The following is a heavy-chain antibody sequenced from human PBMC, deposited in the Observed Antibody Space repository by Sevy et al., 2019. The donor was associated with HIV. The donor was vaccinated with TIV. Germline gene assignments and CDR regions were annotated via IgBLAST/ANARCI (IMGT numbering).Heavy chain of an antibody. CDR1: GFTLSTYD. J-gene: IGHJ4*02. V-gene: IGHV3-33*01. D-gene: IGHD6-19*01. Sequence: GGSLRLSCTASGFTLSTYDIHWVRQAPGKGLEWVAAVIGYDGRNKYYADSVKGRFTISRDNSKNTLYLQMNSLRAGDTAVYYCARESGSDWYLDYWGQGTLVTVSS. CDR2: IGYDGRNK. CDR3: ARESGSDWYLDY.